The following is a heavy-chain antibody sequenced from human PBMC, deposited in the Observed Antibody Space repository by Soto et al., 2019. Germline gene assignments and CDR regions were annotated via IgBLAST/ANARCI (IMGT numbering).Heavy chain of an antibody. V-gene: IGHV1-69*13. J-gene: IGHJ5*02. Sequence: SVKVSCKASGGTFSSYAISWVRQAPGQGLEWMGGIIPIFGTANYAQKFQGRVTITADESTITAYMELSSLRSEDTAVYYCAGRGDGYNYFGPWGQGTLVTVSS. CDR2: IIPIFGTA. D-gene: IGHD5-12*01. CDR1: GGTFSSYA. CDR3: AGRGDGYNYFGP.